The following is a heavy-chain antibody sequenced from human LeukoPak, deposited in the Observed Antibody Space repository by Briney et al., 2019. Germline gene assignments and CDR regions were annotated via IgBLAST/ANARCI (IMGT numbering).Heavy chain of an antibody. Sequence: SETLSLTCTVSGGSISSYYWSWIRQPPGKGLEWIGYIYYSGSTNHSPSLKSRVTISVDTSKNQFSLKLSSVTAADTAVYYCARVAASGWYGGDWFDPWDQGTLVTVSS. CDR1: GGSISSYY. V-gene: IGHV4-59*01. J-gene: IGHJ5*02. D-gene: IGHD6-19*01. CDR2: IYYSGST. CDR3: ARVAASGWYGGDWFDP.